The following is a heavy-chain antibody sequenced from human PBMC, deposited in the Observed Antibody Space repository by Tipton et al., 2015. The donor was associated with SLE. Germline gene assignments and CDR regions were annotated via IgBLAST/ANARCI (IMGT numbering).Heavy chain of an antibody. V-gene: IGHV1-69*06. D-gene: IGHD5-12*01. J-gene: IGHJ3*02. CDR2: IIPIFGTATA. Sequence: QSGPEVKKPGSSVKVSCKASGETFSSYAINWVRQAPGQGLEWMGGIIPIFGTATANYAQKFQGRVSITADKSTSTAYMELSSLRSQDTAVYYCAREKASGYAARGAFDIWGQGTMVTVSS. CDR1: GETFSSYA. CDR3: AREKASGYAARGAFDI.